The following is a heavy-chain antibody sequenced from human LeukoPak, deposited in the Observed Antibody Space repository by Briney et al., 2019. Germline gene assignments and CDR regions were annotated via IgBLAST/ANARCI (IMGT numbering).Heavy chain of an antibody. Sequence: SETLSLTCTVSGGSISSSRHYWGWIRQPPGKGLEWIGSIYYSGNTYYSPSLKSRVTMSVDTSKNQFSLKLTSVTAADTAVYYCARPTTFYYYYMDVWGKGTTVTVSS. V-gene: IGHV4-39*01. CDR3: ARPTTFYYYYMDV. J-gene: IGHJ6*03. D-gene: IGHD4-17*01. CDR1: GGSISSSRHY. CDR2: IYYSGNT.